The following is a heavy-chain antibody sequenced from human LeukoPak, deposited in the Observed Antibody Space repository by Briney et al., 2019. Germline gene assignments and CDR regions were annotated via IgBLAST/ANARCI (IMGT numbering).Heavy chain of an antibody. Sequence: PSETLSLTCAVSGGSISSYYWSWIRQPPGKGLEWIGYIYYSGSTNYNPSLKSRVTISVDTSKNQFSLKLSSVTAADTAVYYCARVTSYYDFWSGYSAPYNWFDPWGQGTLVTVSS. CDR2: IYYSGST. CDR1: GGSISSYY. V-gene: IGHV4-59*01. J-gene: IGHJ5*02. D-gene: IGHD3-3*01. CDR3: ARVTSYYDFWSGYSAPYNWFDP.